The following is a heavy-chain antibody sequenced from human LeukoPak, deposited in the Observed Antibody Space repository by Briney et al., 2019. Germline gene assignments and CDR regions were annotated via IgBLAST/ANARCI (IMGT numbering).Heavy chain of an antibody. CDR2: ISGSAGST. V-gene: IGHV3-23*01. D-gene: IGHD3-3*01. J-gene: IGHJ5*02. CDR1: GFTFSNYA. Sequence: QAGGSLRLSCAVSGFTFSNYAMSWVRQAPGKGLEWVSAISGSAGSTYYADSVKGRFTISRDNSKNTLYLQMNSLRVEDTAVYYCAKASNTMGKGLDWFDPWGQGTLVTVSS. CDR3: AKASNTMGKGLDWFDP.